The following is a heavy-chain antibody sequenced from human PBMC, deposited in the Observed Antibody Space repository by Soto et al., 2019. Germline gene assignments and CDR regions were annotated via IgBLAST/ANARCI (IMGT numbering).Heavy chain of an antibody. J-gene: IGHJ6*02. CDR1: GGTFSSYA. CDR3: GSYCISGSYYPYYYYGMDV. D-gene: IGHD1-26*01. CDR2: IIPIFGTA. V-gene: IGHV1-69*13. Sequence: SVKVSCKASGGTFSSYAISWVRQAPGQGLEWMGGIIPIFGTANYAQKYQGRVTITADESTSTAYMELSSLRSEDTAVYYCGSYCISGSYYPYYYYGMDVWGQGTTVTVSS.